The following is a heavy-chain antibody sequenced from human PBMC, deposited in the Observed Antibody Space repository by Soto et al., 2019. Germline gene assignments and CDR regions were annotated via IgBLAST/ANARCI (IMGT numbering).Heavy chain of an antibody. CDR3: AGEGAGLYYYYYGTDV. CDR2: ISVYNGNT. D-gene: IGHD6-19*01. V-gene: IGHV1-18*01. Sequence: QVQLVQSGAEVKKPGASVKVSCKASGYTFTKYAISWMRQAPGQGLEWGGWISVYNGNTKYAENFQGRVTVTTDTXTXIAYMALRRLRPDATAVYYCAGEGAGLYYYYYGTDVWGQGTTVTVPS. CDR1: GYTFTKYA. J-gene: IGHJ6*02.